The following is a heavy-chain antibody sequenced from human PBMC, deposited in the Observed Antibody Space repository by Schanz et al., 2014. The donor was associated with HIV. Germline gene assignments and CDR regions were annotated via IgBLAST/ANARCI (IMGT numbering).Heavy chain of an antibody. CDR3: AKPEYDSSGNSQSHFDY. Sequence: EVQLLDSGGGLVQPGGSLRVSCAASGFNFNNYAMTWVRQAPGKGLEWVSSISESGCRTYYADSVNGRFTISRDNSKNTLYLQMTTLRTEDTAVYYCAKPEYDSSGNSQSHFDYWGQGTLVTVSS. CDR1: GFNFNNYA. V-gene: IGHV3-23*01. D-gene: IGHD3-22*01. J-gene: IGHJ4*02. CDR2: ISESGCRT.